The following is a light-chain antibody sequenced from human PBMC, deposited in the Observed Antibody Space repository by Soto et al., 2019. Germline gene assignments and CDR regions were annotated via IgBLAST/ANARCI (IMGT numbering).Light chain of an antibody. CDR1: ISNIGINF. Sequence: QSVLTQPPSVSAAPGQKVTSSCSGSISNIGINFVSWYQQLPGTAPKLLIYDNNKRPSGIPDRFSGSKSGTSATLGITGLQTGDEADYYCGTWDNSLSVWTFGQGTK. V-gene: IGLV1-51*01. CDR2: DNN. J-gene: IGLJ3*02. CDR3: GTWDNSLSVWT.